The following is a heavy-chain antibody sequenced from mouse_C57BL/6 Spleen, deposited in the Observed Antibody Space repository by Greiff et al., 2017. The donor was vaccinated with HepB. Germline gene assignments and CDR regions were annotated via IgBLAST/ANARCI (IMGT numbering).Heavy chain of an antibody. CDR1: GFSLTSYG. J-gene: IGHJ2*01. D-gene: IGHD1-3*01. CDR3: ARNGISYYFDY. Sequence: QVHVKQSGPGLVQPSQSLSITCTVSGFSLTSYGVHWVRQSPGKGLEWLGVIWSGGSTDYNAAFISRLSISKDNSKSQVFFKMNSLQADDTAIYYCARNGISYYFDYWGQGTTLTVSS. CDR2: IWSGGST. V-gene: IGHV2-2*01.